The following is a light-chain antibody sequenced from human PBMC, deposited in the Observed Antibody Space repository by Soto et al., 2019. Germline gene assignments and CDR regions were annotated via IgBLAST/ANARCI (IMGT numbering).Light chain of an antibody. V-gene: IGKV1-5*03. J-gene: IGKJ5*01. CDR1: QSINIW. CDR3: QQYNSYSIT. CDR2: KAS. Sequence: DIQMTQSPSTLSASVGDRVTITCRASQSINIWLAWYQQKPGKAPKLLIYKASSLESGVPSRFSDSGSGTEFTLTISSLQPDDFATYYCQQYNSYSITFGQGTRLEIK.